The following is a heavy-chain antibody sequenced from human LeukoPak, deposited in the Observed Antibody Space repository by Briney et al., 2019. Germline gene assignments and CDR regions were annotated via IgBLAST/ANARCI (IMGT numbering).Heavy chain of an antibody. CDR3: ARISYSSSWYYWFDP. V-gene: IGHV4-61*02. CDR2: MYTTGST. J-gene: IGHJ5*02. CDR1: GGSISSGNYY. D-gene: IGHD6-13*01. Sequence: SQTLSLTCTVSGGSISSGNYYWSWIRQPAGKGLEWIGRMYTTGSTNYNPSLKSRVTMSVDTSKNQFSLKLSSVTAADTAVYYCARISYSSSWYYWFDPWGQGTLVTVSS.